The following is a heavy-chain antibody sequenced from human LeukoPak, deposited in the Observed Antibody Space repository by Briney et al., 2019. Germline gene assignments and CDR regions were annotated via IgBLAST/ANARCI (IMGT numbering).Heavy chain of an antibody. Sequence: GGSLRLSCAASTFTFSTYPMHWVRQAPGKGLEWVAVISYDGSDKDYADSVKGRFTISRDNSENTLYLHMNSLGAEDTAVYYCARARRSTYSYDSSGYYRGAHFDYWGQGTLVTVSS. CDR2: ISYDGSDK. J-gene: IGHJ4*02. D-gene: IGHD3-22*01. V-gene: IGHV3-30-3*01. CDR1: TFTFSTYP. CDR3: ARARRSTYSYDSSGYYRGAHFDY.